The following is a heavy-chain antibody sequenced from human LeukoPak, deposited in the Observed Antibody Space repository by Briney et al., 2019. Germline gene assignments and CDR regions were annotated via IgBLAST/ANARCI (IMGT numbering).Heavy chain of an antibody. Sequence: GGSLRLSCAASGFTFSSYRMNWVRQAPGKGLEWVSYISSSSSTIYYADSVKGRFTISRDNAKNSLYLQMNSLRAEDTAVYYCARTRSRRCSSTSCYANTYYYYMDVWGKGPTVTISS. CDR3: ARTRSRRCSSTSCYANTYYYYMDV. J-gene: IGHJ6*03. D-gene: IGHD2-2*01. CDR2: ISSSSSTI. V-gene: IGHV3-48*01. CDR1: GFTFSSYR.